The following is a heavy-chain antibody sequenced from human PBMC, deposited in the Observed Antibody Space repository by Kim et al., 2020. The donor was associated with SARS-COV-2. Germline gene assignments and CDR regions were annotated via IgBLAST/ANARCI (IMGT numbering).Heavy chain of an antibody. V-gene: IGHV4-59*01. D-gene: IGHD2-2*01. Sequence: LKSRITISVDTSKNQFYLQLSSVTAEDTAVYYCAREAQYCSSTSCQEVDYWGQGTLVTVS. CDR3: AREAQYCSSTSCQEVDY. J-gene: IGHJ4*02.